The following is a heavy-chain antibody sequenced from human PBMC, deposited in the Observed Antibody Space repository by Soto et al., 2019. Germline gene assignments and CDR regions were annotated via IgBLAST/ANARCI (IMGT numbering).Heavy chain of an antibody. Sequence: PGGSLRLSCAASGFTFSSYWMSWVRQAPGKGLEWVANIKQDGSEKYYVDSVKGRFTISRDNAKNSLYLQMNSLRAEDTALYYCARDILYYDIFYGFDPWGQGTLVTVSS. CDR2: IKQDGSEK. V-gene: IGHV3-7*05. CDR1: GFTFSSYW. J-gene: IGHJ5*02. CDR3: ARDILYYDIFYGFDP. D-gene: IGHD3-9*01.